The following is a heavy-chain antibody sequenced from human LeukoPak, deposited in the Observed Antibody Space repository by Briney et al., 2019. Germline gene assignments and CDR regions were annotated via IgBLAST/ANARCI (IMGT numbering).Heavy chain of an antibody. CDR1: GYTFTSYG. Sequence: ASVKVSCKASGYTFTSYGISWVRQAPGQGLEWMGWISAYNGNTNYAQKLQGRVTMTRDTSISTAYMELSSLRSEDTAVYYCARGPPHYGSGYWGQGTLVIVSS. J-gene: IGHJ4*02. D-gene: IGHD3-10*01. CDR3: ARGPPHYGSGY. V-gene: IGHV1-18*01. CDR2: ISAYNGNT.